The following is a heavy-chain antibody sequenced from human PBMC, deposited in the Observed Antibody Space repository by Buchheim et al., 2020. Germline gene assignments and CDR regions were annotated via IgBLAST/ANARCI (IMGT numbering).Heavy chain of an antibody. CDR3: ARGGGITMVRGVIITN. V-gene: IGHV3-30*04. J-gene: IGHJ4*02. CDR1: GFTFSSYA. Sequence: QVQLVESGGGVVQPGRSLRLSCAASGFTFSSYAMHWVRQAPGKGLEWVAVISYDGSNKYYEDSVKGRFTISRDNSKNTLYLQMNSLRAEDTAVYYCARGGGITMVRGVIITNWGQGTL. D-gene: IGHD3-10*01. CDR2: ISYDGSNK.